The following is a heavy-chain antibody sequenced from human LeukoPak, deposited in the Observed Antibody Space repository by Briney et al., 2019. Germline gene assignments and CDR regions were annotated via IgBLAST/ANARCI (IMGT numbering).Heavy chain of an antibody. D-gene: IGHD3-10*01. CDR2: IRDSGGST. CDR3: AKHYGSGTYYNYFDY. J-gene: IGHJ4*02. Sequence: GGSLRLSCAASGFTFSSYAMGWVRQAPGKGLEWVSAIRDSGGSTFYADSVKGQFTISRDNSRNTLFLQMNSLRAEDTAVYYCAKHYGSGTYYNYFDYWGQGTLVSVSS. CDR1: GFTFSSYA. V-gene: IGHV3-23*01.